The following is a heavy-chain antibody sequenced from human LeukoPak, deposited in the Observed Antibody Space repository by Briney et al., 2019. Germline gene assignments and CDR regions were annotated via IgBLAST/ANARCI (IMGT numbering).Heavy chain of an antibody. V-gene: IGHV4-31*03. Sequence: PSQTLSLTCTVSGGSISSGVYYCSWIRQHPGKGLEWIGYIYYSGSTYYNPSLKSRVTISVDTSKNQFSLKLGSVTAADTAVYYCARGWSSSGYPFDYWGQGTLVTVSS. CDR1: GGSISSGVYY. J-gene: IGHJ4*02. CDR3: ARGWSSSGYPFDY. D-gene: IGHD3-22*01. CDR2: IYYSGST.